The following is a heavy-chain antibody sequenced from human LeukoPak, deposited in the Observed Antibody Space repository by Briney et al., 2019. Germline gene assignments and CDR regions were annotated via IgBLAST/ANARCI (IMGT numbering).Heavy chain of an antibody. Sequence: SETLSLTCTVSGGSINGYYWSWIRQPPGKGLEWIGYSYYSGSTRYNPSLEGRVTLSVDTSGNHFSLRLSSVTAADTAVYYCVRHDNGYFHFWGQGTLVSVSS. CDR1: GGSINGYY. J-gene: IGHJ4*02. CDR2: SYYSGST. CDR3: VRHDNGYFHF. V-gene: IGHV4-59*08. D-gene: IGHD2-8*01.